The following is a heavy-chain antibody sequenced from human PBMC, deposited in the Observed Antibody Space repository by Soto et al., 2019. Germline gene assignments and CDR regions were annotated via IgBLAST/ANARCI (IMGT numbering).Heavy chain of an antibody. J-gene: IGHJ6*02. CDR2: MLYSGLT. V-gene: IGHV4-39*01. D-gene: IGHD2-15*01. Sequence: SETLSLTCSVSGYSASSSDYYWAWIRQPPGKGLEWIGSMLYSGLTYYNPSLKSRVTLSVDTSKNQFSVRLNSVTASDTAVYYCAPLSVSLSGPYGIHVWGQGTTVTVS. CDR3: APLSVSLSGPYGIHV. CDR1: GYSASSSDYY.